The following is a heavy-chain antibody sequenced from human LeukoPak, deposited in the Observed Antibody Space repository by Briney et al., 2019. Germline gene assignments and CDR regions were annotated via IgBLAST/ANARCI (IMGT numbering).Heavy chain of an antibody. CDR3: ARDTYCSSTSCYSLFDY. D-gene: IGHD2-2*01. J-gene: IGHJ4*02. V-gene: IGHV3-33*01. Sequence: GGSLRLSCAASGFTFSSYGMHGVRQAPGKGLEGVAVIWYDGSNKYYADSVKGRFTISRDNSKNTLYLQMNSLRAEDTAVYYCARDTYCSSTSCYSLFDYWGQGTLVTVSS. CDR2: IWYDGSNK. CDR1: GFTFSSYG.